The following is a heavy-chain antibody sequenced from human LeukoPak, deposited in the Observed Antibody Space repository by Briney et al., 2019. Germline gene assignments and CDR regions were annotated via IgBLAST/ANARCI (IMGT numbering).Heavy chain of an antibody. J-gene: IGHJ4*02. Sequence: PGGSLRLSCAASGFTFSDHYMDWVRQAPGKGLEWVGRSTNKLNSYTTEYAASVKGRFTISRDDSKNSLYLQMNSLKTEDTAVYYCARVNLGNYGEFDCWGQGTLVIVSS. D-gene: IGHD3-10*01. CDR1: GFTFSDHY. CDR2: STNKLNSYTT. V-gene: IGHV3-72*01. CDR3: ARVNLGNYGEFDC.